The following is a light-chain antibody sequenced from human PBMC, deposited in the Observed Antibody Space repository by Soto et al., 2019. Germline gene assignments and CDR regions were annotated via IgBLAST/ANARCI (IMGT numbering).Light chain of an antibody. Sequence: EIVLTQSPATLSFSPGEIATLSFRASQSVSSYLAWYQQKPGQAPRLLISGASSRATGIPDRFSGSGSGTDFTLTISRLEPEDFAMYYCQQSGRSPFTFGPGTKVDIK. CDR3: QQSGRSPFT. CDR2: GAS. CDR1: QSVSSY. J-gene: IGKJ3*01. V-gene: IGKV3-20*01.